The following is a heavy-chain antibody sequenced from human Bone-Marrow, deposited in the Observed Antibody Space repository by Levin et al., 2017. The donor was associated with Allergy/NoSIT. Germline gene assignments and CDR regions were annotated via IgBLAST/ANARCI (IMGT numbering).Heavy chain of an antibody. CDR3: ARAGDWESSVWYGTKDYAMEF. V-gene: IGHV4-59*01. J-gene: IGHJ6*02. D-gene: IGHD6-19*01. CDR2: IYSTASS. Sequence: PSETLSLTCNVSGVSINNYFWSWIRQPPGKGLEWIGYIYSTASSSYNPSLKNRVTMSIETSKNKVSPKLRSVTAADTAVYYCARAGDWESSVWYGTKDYAMEFWGQGTTVTVSS. CDR1: GVSINNYF.